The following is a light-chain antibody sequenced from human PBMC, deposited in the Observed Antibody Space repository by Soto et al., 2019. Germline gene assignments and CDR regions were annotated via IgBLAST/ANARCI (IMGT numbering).Light chain of an antibody. Sequence: QSALTQPASVSGSPGQSITISCTGSSSDVGSYNLVSWYQQHPGKAPKLMIYEGSERPSGVSNRFSGSKSGNTAPLTISGLQVEDEADYYCCSYAGSGTYVFGTGTKLTVL. CDR2: EGS. CDR1: SSDVGSYNL. V-gene: IGLV2-23*01. CDR3: CSYAGSGTYV. J-gene: IGLJ1*01.